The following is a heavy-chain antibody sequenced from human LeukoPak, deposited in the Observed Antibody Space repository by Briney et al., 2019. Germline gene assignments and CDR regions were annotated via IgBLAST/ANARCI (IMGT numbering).Heavy chain of an antibody. CDR2: ISGSGGST. V-gene: IGHV3-23*01. J-gene: IGHJ4*02. D-gene: IGHD3-22*01. CDR1: GFTFSSYA. CDR3: AKVLTTMIVVVTRSFDY. Sequence: GGSLRLSCAASGFTFSSYAVSWVRQAPGKGLEWVSAISGSGGSTYYADSVKGRFTISRDNSKNTLYLQMNSLRAEDTAVYYCAKVLTTMIVVVTRSFDYWGQGTLVTVSS.